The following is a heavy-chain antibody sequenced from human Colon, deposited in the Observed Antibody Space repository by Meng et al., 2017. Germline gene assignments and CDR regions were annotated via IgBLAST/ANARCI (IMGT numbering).Heavy chain of an antibody. CDR3: AAGLRHGDWFDP. CDR1: GGSLSGFY. Sequence: QVQIQQGGAGLLKPSETLSLTYAVPGGSLSGFYWSWIRQPPGKGLEWIGEIDHFGISNYNSSLKGRLTMSVDTSKKQISLTLTSVTAADTAVYYCAAGLRHGDWFDPWGPGTLVTVSS. J-gene: IGHJ5*02. CDR2: IDHFGIS. D-gene: IGHD4-17*01. V-gene: IGHV4-34*02.